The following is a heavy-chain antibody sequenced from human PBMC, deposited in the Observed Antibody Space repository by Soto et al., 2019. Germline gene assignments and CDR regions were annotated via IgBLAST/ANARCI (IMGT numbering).Heavy chain of an antibody. CDR3: ASTKQWLAFDY. CDR2: IYNSGNT. Sequence: SETLSLTSTVSGDSISNSKWWSWVRQPPGKGLEYIGEIYNSGNTNYNPSLKSRVTISVDTSNNQFSLRVNSVTAADTAVYYWASTKQWLAFDYWGQGALVTVSS. J-gene: IGHJ4*02. V-gene: IGHV4-4*02. D-gene: IGHD6-19*01. CDR1: GDSISNSKW.